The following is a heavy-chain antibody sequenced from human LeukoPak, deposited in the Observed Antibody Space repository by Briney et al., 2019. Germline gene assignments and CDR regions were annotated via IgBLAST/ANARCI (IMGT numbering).Heavy chain of an antibody. CDR1: GFTFSSYS. CDR3: ARGGGWSRQRGFDY. J-gene: IGHJ4*02. Sequence: PGGSLRLSCAASGFTFSSYSMNWVRQAPGKGLEWVSSISSSSSYIYYADSVKGRFTISRDNAKNSLYLQMNSLRAEDTAVYYCARGGGWSRQRGFDYWGQGTLVTVSS. D-gene: IGHD2-15*01. CDR2: ISSSSSYI. V-gene: IGHV3-21*01.